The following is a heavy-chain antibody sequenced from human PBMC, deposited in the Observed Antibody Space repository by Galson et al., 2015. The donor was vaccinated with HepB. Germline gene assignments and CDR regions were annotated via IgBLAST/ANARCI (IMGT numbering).Heavy chain of an antibody. CDR2: ISGSGGST. CDR1: GFTFSSYA. J-gene: IGHJ4*02. CDR3: AKDDGYDILTGYYSLLPFDY. D-gene: IGHD3-9*01. V-gene: IGHV3-23*01. Sequence: SLRLSCAASGFTFSSYAMSWVRQAPGKGLEWVSAISGSGGSTYYADSVKGRFTISRDNSKNTLYLQMNSLRAEDTAVYYCAKDDGYDILTGYYSLLPFDYWGQGTLVTVSS.